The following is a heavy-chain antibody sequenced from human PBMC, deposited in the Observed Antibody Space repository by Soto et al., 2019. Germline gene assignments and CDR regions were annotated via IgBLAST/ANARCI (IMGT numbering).Heavy chain of an antibody. CDR1: GFTFSSYW. CDR3: AREVMVRGVIYAFDI. Sequence: GGSLRLSCAASGFTFSSYWMSWVREAPGKGLEWVANIKQDGSEKYYVDSVKGRFTISRDNAKNSLYLQMNRLRAEDTAVYYCAREVMVRGVIYAFDIWGQGTMVTVSS. D-gene: IGHD3-10*01. J-gene: IGHJ3*02. V-gene: IGHV3-7*01. CDR2: IKQDGSEK.